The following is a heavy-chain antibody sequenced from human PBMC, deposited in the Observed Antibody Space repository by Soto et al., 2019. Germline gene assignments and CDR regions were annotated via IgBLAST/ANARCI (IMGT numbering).Heavy chain of an antibody. CDR1: GFIFENFG. J-gene: IGHJ5*02. V-gene: IGHV3-23*01. CDR2: LSRSGFKK. CDR3: AKNQGVELVPLATVDWFDP. D-gene: IGHD2-21*01. Sequence: EVVLLESGGGLEQPGGSLRLSCAASGFIFENFGMSWVRQAPGKGLEWISTLSRSGFKKYYADSVKGRFTISRDNSKSTVYLELNNLSAEDTAVYHCAKNQGVELVPLATVDWFDPWGQGSVVTVSS.